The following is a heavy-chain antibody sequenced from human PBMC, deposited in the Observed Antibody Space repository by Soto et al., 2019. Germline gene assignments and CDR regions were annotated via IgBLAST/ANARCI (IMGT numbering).Heavy chain of an antibody. J-gene: IGHJ5*02. V-gene: IGHV3-30-3*01. D-gene: IGHD3-22*01. Sequence: QVPLVESGGGVVQPGRSLRLSCAASGFTFSSYAMHWVRQAPGKGLEWVAVISYDGSNKYYADSVKGRFTISRDNSKNTLYLQMNSLRAEDTAVYYCAREQKSITMIVVVISWFDPWGQGTLVTVSS. CDR3: AREQKSITMIVVVISWFDP. CDR2: ISYDGSNK. CDR1: GFTFSSYA.